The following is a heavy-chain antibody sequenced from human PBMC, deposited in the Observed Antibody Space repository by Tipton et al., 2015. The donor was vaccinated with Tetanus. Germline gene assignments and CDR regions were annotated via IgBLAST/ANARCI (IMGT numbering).Heavy chain of an antibody. Sequence: SLRLSCAASGFTLSRYAMNWVRQAPGRGLEWVSGISTSGSKTHYADSVKGRFTISRDNAKNSLYLQMDSLRAGDTALYYCVKEERSGWVNWYFDLWGRGTLVTVSS. CDR2: ISTSGSKT. CDR1: GFTLSRYA. CDR3: VKEERSGWVNWYFDL. D-gene: IGHD6-19*01. J-gene: IGHJ2*01. V-gene: IGHV3-23*01.